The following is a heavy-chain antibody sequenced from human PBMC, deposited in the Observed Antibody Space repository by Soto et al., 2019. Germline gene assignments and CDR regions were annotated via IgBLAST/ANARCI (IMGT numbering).Heavy chain of an antibody. Sequence: SETLSLTCTVSGGSISSGGYYWSWIRQHPGKGLEWIGYIYYSGSTYYNPSLKSRVTISVDTSKNQFSLKLSSVTAADTAVYYCATTARIYDSSGYSMDYWGQGTLVTSPQ. CDR2: IYYSGST. CDR3: ATTARIYDSSGYSMDY. D-gene: IGHD3-22*01. CDR1: GGSISSGGYY. J-gene: IGHJ4*02. V-gene: IGHV4-31*03.